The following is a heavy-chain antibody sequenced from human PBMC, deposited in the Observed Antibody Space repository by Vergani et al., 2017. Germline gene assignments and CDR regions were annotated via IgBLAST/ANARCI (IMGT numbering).Heavy chain of an antibody. CDR3: ATCSTSHYYMDV. V-gene: IGHV3-33*01. J-gene: IGHJ6*03. CDR2: IWYDGSNK. CDR1: GFTFSSYG. Sequence: QVQLVESGGGVVQPGRSLRLSCAASGFTFSSYGMHWVRQAPGKGLEWVAVIWYDGSNKYYADSVKGRFTISRDNSKNTLYLQMNSLRAEDTAVYYCATCSTSHYYMDVWGKGTTVTVSS. D-gene: IGHD2-2*01.